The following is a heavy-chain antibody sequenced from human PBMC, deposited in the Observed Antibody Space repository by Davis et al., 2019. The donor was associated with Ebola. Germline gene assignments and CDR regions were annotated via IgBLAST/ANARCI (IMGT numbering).Heavy chain of an antibody. CDR2: MNPNSGNT. J-gene: IGHJ6*02. D-gene: IGHD6-6*01. V-gene: IGHV1-8*03. CDR1: GGTFSSYA. Sequence: ASVKVSCKASGGTFSSYAISWVRQATGQGLEWMGWMNPNSGNTGYAQKFQGRVTITADKSTSTAYMELSSLRSEDTAVYYCARDRSLTARNRDYYYYGMDVWGQGTTVTVSS. CDR3: ARDRSLTARNRDYYYYGMDV.